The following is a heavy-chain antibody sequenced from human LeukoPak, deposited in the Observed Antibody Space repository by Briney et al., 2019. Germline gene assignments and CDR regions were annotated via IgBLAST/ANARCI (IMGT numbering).Heavy chain of an antibody. CDR3: AKVNNWNGFGHNDY. D-gene: IGHD1-1*01. CDR2: ISYDGSNK. J-gene: IGHJ4*02. V-gene: IGHV3-30-3*01. CDR1: GFTFSSYT. Sequence: PGRSLRLSCAASGFTFSSYTMHWVRQAPGKGLEWVAVISYDGSNKYYADSVKGRFTISRDNSKNTLYLQMNSLRAEDTAVYYCAKVNNWNGFGHNDYWGQGTLVTVSS.